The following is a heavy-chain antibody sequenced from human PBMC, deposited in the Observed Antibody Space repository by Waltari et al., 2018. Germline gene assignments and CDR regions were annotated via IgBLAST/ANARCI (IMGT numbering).Heavy chain of an antibody. D-gene: IGHD6-19*01. J-gene: IGHJ5*02. CDR2: IHPNTGGT. Sequence: QVELVQSGAEVKTPGASVKVSCKASGYTFTDYYIQWVRQAPAQGLKWRGWIHPNTGGTNDAQEFQGRVTMTRDTSINTAYMELSRLTSDDTAVYYCTRVNVAVVKGNNWFDPWGQGTLVTVSS. CDR3: TRVNVAVVKGNNWFDP. V-gene: IGHV1-2*02. CDR1: GYTFTDYY.